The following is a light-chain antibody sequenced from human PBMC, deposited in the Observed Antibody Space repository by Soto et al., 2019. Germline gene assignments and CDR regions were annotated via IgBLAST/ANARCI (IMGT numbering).Light chain of an antibody. J-gene: IGKJ1*01. Sequence: DIQMTQSPSTLSASVGDRVTITCRASQSVSSWWAWFQQKPGKAPKLLIYKASNLQSGVSSRFSGGGSGTEFTLTISSLQPDDFATYYCQQYKTYWTFGPGTKVEIK. V-gene: IGKV1-5*03. CDR2: KAS. CDR1: QSVSSW. CDR3: QQYKTYWT.